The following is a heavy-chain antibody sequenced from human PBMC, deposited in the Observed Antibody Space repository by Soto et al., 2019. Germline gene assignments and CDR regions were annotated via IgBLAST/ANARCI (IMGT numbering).Heavy chain of an antibody. CDR2: IYYSGST. CDR3: ARGDSGSYNNWFDA. V-gene: IGHV4-39*01. Sequence: VSGVSMSSSGYYWGWIRQPPGKGLEWIGSIYYSGSTFYNPSLKSRVTLSIDTSRNQFSLKLSSVTAADSAVYYCARGDSGSYNNWFDAWGQGTLVTVSS. CDR1: GVSMSSSGYY. D-gene: IGHD1-26*01. J-gene: IGHJ5*02.